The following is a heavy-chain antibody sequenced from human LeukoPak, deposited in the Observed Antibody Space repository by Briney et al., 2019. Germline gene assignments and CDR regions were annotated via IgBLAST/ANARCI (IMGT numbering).Heavy chain of an antibody. V-gene: IGHV4-59*08. CDR3: ARHYGYSYGPDY. J-gene: IGHJ4*02. Sequence: PSETLSLTCTASGGSISTYYWSWIRQPPGKGLEWIGYIYYSGSANYNPSLESRVTISVDTSKNHFSLKLSSVTAADTAVYYCARHYGYSYGPDYWGQGTLVTVSS. D-gene: IGHD5-18*01. CDR2: IYYSGSA. CDR1: GGSISTYY.